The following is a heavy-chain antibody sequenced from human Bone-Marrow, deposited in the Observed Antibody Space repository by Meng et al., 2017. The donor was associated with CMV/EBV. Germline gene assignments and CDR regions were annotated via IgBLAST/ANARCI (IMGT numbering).Heavy chain of an antibody. D-gene: IGHD2-2*02. CDR3: AKVRYQLLYGGRYFDY. CDR1: GFTFSSYD. Sequence: GESLKISCAASGFTFSSYDMHWVRQATGKGLEWVSAIGTAGDTYYADSVKGRFTISRDNSKNTLYLQMNSLRAEDTAVYYCAKVRYQLLYGGRYFDYWGQGTLVTVSS. CDR2: IGTAGDT. J-gene: IGHJ4*02. V-gene: IGHV3-13*01.